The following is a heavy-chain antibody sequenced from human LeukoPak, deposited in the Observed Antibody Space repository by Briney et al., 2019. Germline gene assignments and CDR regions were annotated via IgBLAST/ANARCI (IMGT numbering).Heavy chain of an antibody. V-gene: IGHV3-23*01. CDR3: AKDRETGYSSGWNPQLFDY. J-gene: IGHJ4*02. CDR1: GFTFSSYA. Sequence: GGSLRLSCAASGFTFSSYAMSWVRQAPGKGLEWVSAISGSSGSTYYADSVKGRFTISRDNSKNTLYLQMNSLRAEDTAVYYCAKDRETGYSSGWNPQLFDYWGQGTLVTVSS. D-gene: IGHD6-19*01. CDR2: ISGSSGST.